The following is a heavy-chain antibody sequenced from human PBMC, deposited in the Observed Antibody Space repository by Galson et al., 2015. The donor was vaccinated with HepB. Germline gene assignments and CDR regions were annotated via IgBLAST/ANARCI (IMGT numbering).Heavy chain of an antibody. Sequence: LRLSCAASGFTFSSYAMHWVRQAPGKGLEWVAVISYDGSNKYYADSVKGRFTISRDNSKNTLYLQMNSLRAEDTAVYYCARDNWFDPWGQGTLVTVSS. CDR3: ARDNWFDP. J-gene: IGHJ5*02. CDR1: GFTFSSYA. CDR2: ISYDGSNK. V-gene: IGHV3-30-3*01.